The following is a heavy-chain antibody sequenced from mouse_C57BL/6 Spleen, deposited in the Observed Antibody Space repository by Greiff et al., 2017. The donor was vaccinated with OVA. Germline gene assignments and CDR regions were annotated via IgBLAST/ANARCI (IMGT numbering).Heavy chain of an antibody. CDR2: IYPRSGNT. CDR1: GYTFTSYG. J-gene: IGHJ4*01. Sequence: VQLQQSGAELARPGASVKLSCKASGYTFTSYGISWVKQRTGQGLEWIGEIYPRSGNTYYNEKFKGKATLTADKSSSTAYMELRSLTSEDSAVYFCARAGYDGYYDYAMDYWGQGTSVTVSS. D-gene: IGHD2-3*01. V-gene: IGHV1-81*01. CDR3: ARAGYDGYYDYAMDY.